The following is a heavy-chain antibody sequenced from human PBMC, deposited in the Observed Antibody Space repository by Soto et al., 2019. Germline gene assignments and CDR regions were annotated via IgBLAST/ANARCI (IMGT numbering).Heavy chain of an antibody. CDR3: ARGRYGDPFDY. V-gene: IGHV4-34*01. CDR2: INHSGST. Sequence: QVQLQQWGAGLLKPSETLSLTCAVYGGSFSGYYWSWIRQPPGKGLEWIGEINHSGSTNYNPSLKSRVTISVDTSKNQFSLKLSSVTAADTAVYYCARGRYGDPFDYWGQGTLVTVSS. D-gene: IGHD4-17*01. CDR1: GGSFSGYY. J-gene: IGHJ4*02.